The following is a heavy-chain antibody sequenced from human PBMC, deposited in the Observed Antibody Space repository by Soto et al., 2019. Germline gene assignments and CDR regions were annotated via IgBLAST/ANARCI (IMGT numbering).Heavy chain of an antibody. CDR3: ARARKVAGTRGYYYYYMDV. V-gene: IGHV1-69*02. CDR1: GGTFSSYT. D-gene: IGHD6-19*01. J-gene: IGHJ6*03. Sequence: QVQLVQSGAEVKKPGSSVKVSCKASGGTFSSYTISWVRQAPGQGLEWMGRIIPILGIANYAQKFQGRVTITADKSTSTAYMEPSSLRSEDTAVYYCARARKVAGTRGYYYYYMDVWGKGTTVTVSS. CDR2: IIPILGIA.